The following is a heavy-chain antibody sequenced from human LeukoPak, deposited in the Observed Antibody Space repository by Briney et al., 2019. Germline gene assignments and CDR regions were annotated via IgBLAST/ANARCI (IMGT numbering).Heavy chain of an antibody. CDR3: ARDTKVVTAIPYGMDV. J-gene: IGHJ6*02. Sequence: ASVKVSCTASGYTFTSYGISWVRQAPGQGLEWMGWISAYNGNTNYAQKLRGRVTMTTDTSTSTAYMELRSLRSDDTAVYYCARDTKVVTAIPYGMDVWGQGTTVTVSS. CDR2: ISAYNGNT. CDR1: GYTFTSYG. D-gene: IGHD2-21*02. V-gene: IGHV1-18*01.